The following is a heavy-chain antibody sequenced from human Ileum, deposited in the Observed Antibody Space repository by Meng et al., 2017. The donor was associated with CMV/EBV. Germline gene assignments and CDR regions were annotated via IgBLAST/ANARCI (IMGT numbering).Heavy chain of an antibody. J-gene: IGHJ4*02. CDR3: ARGQDNHKGGVH. CDR2: IHPSGST. V-gene: IGHV4-34*01. CDR1: DASFSDFY. D-gene: IGHD1-14*01. Sequence: VLSQLWGAGLLKPSETLSLTCDVYDASFSDFYWSWTRHLPGKGLEWIGEIHPSGSTHYNPSLESRVSISVHMSNNQFSLKVSSVTAADTAVYYCARGQDNHKGGVHWGQGTLVTVSS.